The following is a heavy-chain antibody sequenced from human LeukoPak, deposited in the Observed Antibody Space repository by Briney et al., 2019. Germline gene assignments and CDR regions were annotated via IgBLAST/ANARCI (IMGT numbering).Heavy chain of an antibody. CDR3: ARDSVTAAGLDS. J-gene: IGHJ4*02. D-gene: IGHD2-21*02. Sequence: SQTLSLTCTVSGGSISSGGYFWTWIRQHPGKGLEWIGYIYHTGSTYYIPSLKSRLTISMDTSKNHFSLKLSSVTAADTAVYHCARDSVTAAGLDSWGQGTLVTVSS. CDR1: GGSISSGGYF. CDR2: IYHTGST. V-gene: IGHV4-31*03.